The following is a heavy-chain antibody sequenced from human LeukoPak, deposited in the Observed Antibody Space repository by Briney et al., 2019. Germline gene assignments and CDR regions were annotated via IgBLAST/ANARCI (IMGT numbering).Heavy chain of an antibody. V-gene: IGHV4-39*01. CDR1: GGYISSSSYY. Sequence: SETLSLTCTVSGGYISSSSYYWGWIRQPTGKGLEWIGSIYYSGSTYYNPSLKSRVTISVDTSKNQFSLKLSSVTAADTAVYYCARRIGSADWFDRWGQGTLVTVSS. J-gene: IGHJ5*02. CDR3: ARRIGSADWFDR. CDR2: IYYSGST. D-gene: IGHD3-10*01.